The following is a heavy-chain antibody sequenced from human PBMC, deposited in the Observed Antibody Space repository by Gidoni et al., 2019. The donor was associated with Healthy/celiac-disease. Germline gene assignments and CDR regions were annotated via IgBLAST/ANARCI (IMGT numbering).Heavy chain of an antibody. V-gene: IGHV4-59*08. J-gene: IGHJ4*02. CDR2: IYYSGST. CDR3: ARHDHRYGTFDY. Sequence: QVQLQESGPGLVKPSETLSLTCTVSGGSISSYYWSWIRQPPGKGLEWIGYIYYSGSTNYNPSLKSRVTISVDTSKNQFSLKLSSVTAADTAVYYCARHDHRYGTFDYWGQGTLVTVSS. CDR1: GGSISSYY. D-gene: IGHD5-18*01.